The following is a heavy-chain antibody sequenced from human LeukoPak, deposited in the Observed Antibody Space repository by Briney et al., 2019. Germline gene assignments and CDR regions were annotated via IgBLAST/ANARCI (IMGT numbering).Heavy chain of an antibody. D-gene: IGHD3-10*01. J-gene: IGHJ6*03. CDR1: GYTFTSYG. CDR3: ARDPLYHGLRYMDV. CDR2: ISAYNGNT. V-gene: IGHV1-18*01. Sequence: GASVKVSCKASGYTFTSYGISWVRQAPGQGLEWMGWISAYNGNTNYAQKLQGRVTMTTDTSTSTAYMELSRLRSDDTAVYYCARDPLYHGLRYMDVWGKGTTVTISS.